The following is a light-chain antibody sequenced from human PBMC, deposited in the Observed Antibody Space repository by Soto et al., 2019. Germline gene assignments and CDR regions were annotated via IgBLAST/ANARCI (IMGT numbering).Light chain of an antibody. V-gene: IGKV1-6*01. CDR2: AAS. J-gene: IGKJ1*01. CDR3: LQDYNYPRT. Sequence: AIQMTQSPSCLSASVGDRVTITCRASQGIGNDLGWYQQKPGKAPKLLIYAASSLQSGVPSRFSGSGSGTDLTLTISSLQPEDFAAYYCLQDYNYPRTFGQGTKVEIK. CDR1: QGIGND.